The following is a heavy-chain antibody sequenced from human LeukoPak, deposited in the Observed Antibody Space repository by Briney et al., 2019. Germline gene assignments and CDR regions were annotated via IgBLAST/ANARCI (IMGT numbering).Heavy chain of an antibody. D-gene: IGHD3-22*01. CDR2: IRYDGSNK. J-gene: IGHJ4*02. CDR3: AKDPYYYDSSGYYNFDY. V-gene: IGHV3-30*02. Sequence: GGSLRLSCAASGFTFSSYGMHWVRRAPGEGLEWVAFIRYDGSNKYYADSVKGRFTISRDNSKNTLYLQMNSLRAEDTAVYYCAKDPYYYDSSGYYNFDYWGQGTLVTVSS. CDR1: GFTFSSYG.